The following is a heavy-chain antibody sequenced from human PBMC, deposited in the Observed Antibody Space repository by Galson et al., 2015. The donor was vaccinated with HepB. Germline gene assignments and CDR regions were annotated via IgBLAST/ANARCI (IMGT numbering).Heavy chain of an antibody. CDR2: IDPSDSYT. J-gene: IGHJ6*02. Sequence: QSGAEVKKPGESLRISCKGSGYSFTSYWISWVRQMPGKGLEWMGRIDPSDSYTNYSPSFQGHVTISADKSISTAYLQWSSLKASDTAMYYCVRESVVVEGGFYYGMDVWGQGTTVTVSS. CDR3: VRESVVVEGGFYYGMDV. V-gene: IGHV5-10-1*01. CDR1: GYSFTSYW. D-gene: IGHD2-15*01.